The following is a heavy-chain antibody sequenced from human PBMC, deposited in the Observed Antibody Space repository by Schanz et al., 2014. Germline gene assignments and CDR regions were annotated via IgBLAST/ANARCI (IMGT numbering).Heavy chain of an antibody. CDR2: IYYSGST. CDR1: GGSIRNGPYY. Sequence: QVQLQESGPGLVKPSQTLSLTCSVSGGSIRNGPYYWTWIRQHPGKGLEWIGSIYYSGSTYYNPSLKSRVTISVDTSKNQFSLNLRSMTSADTAIYYCARALRGWFDPWGQGTLVIVSS. J-gene: IGHJ5*02. CDR3: ARALRGWFDP. V-gene: IGHV4-31*03.